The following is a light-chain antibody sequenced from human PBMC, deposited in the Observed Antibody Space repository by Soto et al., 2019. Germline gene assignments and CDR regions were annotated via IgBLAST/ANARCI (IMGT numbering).Light chain of an antibody. CDR1: QSLLYSSNNRNY. CDR3: QQYYSAPLT. J-gene: IGKJ4*01. CDR2: WAS. Sequence: DIVMTQSPDSQAVSLGERATINCKSSQSLLYSSNNRNYLAWYQQKPGQPPKLLIYWASTRESGVPDRFSGSGSGTDFALTISSLQAEDVAVYYCQQYYSAPLTFGGGTKVEVK. V-gene: IGKV4-1*01.